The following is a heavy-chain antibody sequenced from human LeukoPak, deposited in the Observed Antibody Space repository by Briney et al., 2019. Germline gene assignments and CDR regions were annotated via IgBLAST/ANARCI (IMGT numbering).Heavy chain of an antibody. CDR3: ARCRHGNCDYFDY. CDR1: GGSFTSDF. CDR2: FYTSGTT. V-gene: IGHV4-4*07. Sequence: SETLSLTCTVTGGSFTSDFWSWLRQPAGKGLEGIGRFYTSGTTNYNPSLKSRVTMSADTSKNQFSLKLRSVTAADTAVYYCARCRHGNCDYFDYWGQGTLVTVSS. D-gene: IGHD1-7*01. J-gene: IGHJ4*02.